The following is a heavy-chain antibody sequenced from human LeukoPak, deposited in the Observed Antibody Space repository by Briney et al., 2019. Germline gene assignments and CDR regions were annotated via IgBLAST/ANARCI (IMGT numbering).Heavy chain of an antibody. CDR2: IWYDGSNK. V-gene: IGHV3-33*01. Sequence: GRSLRLSCAASGFTFSSYGMHWVRQAPGKGLEWVAVIWYDGSNKYYADSVKGRFTISRDNSKNTLYLQMNSLRAEDTAVYYCAGDRSSGWYVGGFQHWGQGTLVTVSS. CDR3: AGDRSSGWYVGGFQH. D-gene: IGHD6-19*01. J-gene: IGHJ1*01. CDR1: GFTFSSYG.